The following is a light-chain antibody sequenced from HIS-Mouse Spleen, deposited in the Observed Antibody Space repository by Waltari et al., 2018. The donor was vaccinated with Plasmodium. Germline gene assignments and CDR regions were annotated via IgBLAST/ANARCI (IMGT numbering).Light chain of an antibody. CDR3: SSYTSSSTVV. V-gene: IGLV2-14*01. CDR1: SSDVGGYNY. J-gene: IGLJ2*01. Sequence: QSALTQPASVSGSPGQSITISCTGTSSDVGGYNYVSWYQQHPGKAPKLMIYEVSNRPSGGSNRFSGSKAGHTASLTIAGLQAEDEADYYCSSYTSSSTVVVGGGTKLTVL. CDR2: EVS.